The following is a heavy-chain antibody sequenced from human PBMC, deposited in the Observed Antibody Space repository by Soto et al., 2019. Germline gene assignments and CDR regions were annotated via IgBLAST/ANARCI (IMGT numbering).Heavy chain of an antibody. J-gene: IGHJ6*02. CDR1: GFTFSRYS. CDR3: ARDSVDRYDFWSGPDSSMAV. CDR2: ISSSSSTI. V-gene: IGHV3-48*02. Sequence: GGSLGLSCAASGFTFSRYSMHWVRQAPGKGLDCVSYISSSSSTIYYADSVKGRFTISRDNTKNSRYLQMNSLIDEDTALYYCARDSVDRYDFWSGPDSSMAVWGPGATVTVSS. D-gene: IGHD3-3*01.